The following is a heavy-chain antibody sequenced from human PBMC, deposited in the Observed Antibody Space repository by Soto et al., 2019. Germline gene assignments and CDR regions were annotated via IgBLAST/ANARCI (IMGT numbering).Heavy chain of an antibody. V-gene: IGHV1-69*13. CDR3: AKDRVSAAAGTYYFDY. Sequence: SVKVSCKTSGGTNSVYASIWGRQENGQGLEWMGGIIPIFGTANYAQKFQGRVTITADESMSTAYMELSSLRSEDTAVYYCAKDRVSAAAGTYYFDYWGQGTLVTVSS. CDR2: IIPIFGTA. CDR1: GGTNSVYA. D-gene: IGHD6-13*01. J-gene: IGHJ4*02.